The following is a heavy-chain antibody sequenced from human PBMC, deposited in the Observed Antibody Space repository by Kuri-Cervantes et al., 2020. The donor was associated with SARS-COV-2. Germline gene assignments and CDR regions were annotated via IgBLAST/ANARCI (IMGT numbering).Heavy chain of an antibody. CDR2: INPNSGGT. D-gene: IGHD3-22*01. Sequence: ASVKVSCKASGYTFTGYYMHWVRQAPGQGLEWMGWINPNSGGTNYAQKFHGWVTMTRDTSISTVYMELSRLSAVDTAVYDCARSTPCRQLVVISQGGAFDIWGQGTMVTVSS. CDR1: GYTFTGYY. CDR3: ARSTPCRQLVVISQGGAFDI. J-gene: IGHJ3*02. V-gene: IGHV1-2*04.